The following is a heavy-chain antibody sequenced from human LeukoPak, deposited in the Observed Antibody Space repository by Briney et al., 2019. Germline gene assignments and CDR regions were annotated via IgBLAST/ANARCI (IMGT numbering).Heavy chain of an antibody. CDR2: IRNKAYGETT. CDR3: SRVAFWVQNNDFWSGYPDY. D-gene: IGHD3-3*01. CDR1: GFTFGDHA. J-gene: IGHJ4*02. Sequence: GGSLRLSCTTSGFTFGDHAMTWVRQAPGKGLEWVGFIRNKAYGETTEYAASVKGRFTISRDDSKSIAYLQMNSLKTEDTAVYYCSRVAFWVQNNDFWSGYPDYWGQGTLVTVSS. V-gene: IGHV3-49*04.